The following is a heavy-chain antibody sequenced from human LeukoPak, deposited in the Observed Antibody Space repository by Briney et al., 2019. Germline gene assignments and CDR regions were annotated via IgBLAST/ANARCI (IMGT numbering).Heavy chain of an antibody. CDR3: ASSGCSGGSCHDY. CDR1: GGTLSSYA. V-gene: IGHV1-69*05. CDR2: IIPIFGTA. D-gene: IGHD2-15*01. Sequence: GSSVKVSCKASGGTLSSYAISWVRQAPGQGLEWMGRIIPIFGTANYAQKFQGRVTITTDESTSTAYMELSSLRSEDTAVYYCASSGCSGGSCHDYWGQGTLVTVSS. J-gene: IGHJ4*02.